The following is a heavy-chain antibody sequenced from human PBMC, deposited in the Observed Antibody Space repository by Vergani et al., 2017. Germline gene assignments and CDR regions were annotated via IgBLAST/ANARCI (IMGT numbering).Heavy chain of an antibody. CDR1: GDSISSPSYY. V-gene: IGHV4-39*07. D-gene: IGHD6-6*01. CDR2: IYNSGAT. J-gene: IGHJ4*02. Sequence: QLRLQESGPRLVKPSETLALTCSVSGDSISSPSYYWGWVRQPPGKGLEWIGIIYNSGATFFSPSLRSRVSISLDTSKNQFSLTLNSVTAADTAVYYCAREYSSSVGFLAYWGQGTLATVSS. CDR3: AREYSSSVGFLAY.